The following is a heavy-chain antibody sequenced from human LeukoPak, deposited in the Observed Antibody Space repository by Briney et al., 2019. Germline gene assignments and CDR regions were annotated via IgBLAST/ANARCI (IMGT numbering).Heavy chain of an antibody. CDR1: GGSISSYY. CDR3: ARYRTSSGYLDGFDI. V-gene: IGHV4-59*01. Sequence: SETLSLTCTVSGGSISSYYWSWIRQPPGKGLEWIGYIYYSGSTNYNPSLKSRVTISVDTSKNQFSLKLSSVIAADTAVYYCARYRTSSGYLDGFDIWGQRTMVTV. J-gene: IGHJ3*02. CDR2: IYYSGST. D-gene: IGHD3-22*01.